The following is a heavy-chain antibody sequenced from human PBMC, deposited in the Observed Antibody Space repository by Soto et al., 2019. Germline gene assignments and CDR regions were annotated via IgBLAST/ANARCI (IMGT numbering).Heavy chain of an antibody. V-gene: IGHV3-23*01. Sequence: PGGSLRLSCAASGFTFSSYAMSWVRQAPGKGLEWVSAISGSGGSTYYADSVKGRFTISRDNSKNTLYLQMNSLRAEDTAVYYCAKDQVEARDYYYYGMDVWGQGTTVTVSS. CDR3: AKDQVEARDYYYYGMDV. CDR2: ISGSGGST. J-gene: IGHJ6*02. D-gene: IGHD1-26*01. CDR1: GFTFSSYA.